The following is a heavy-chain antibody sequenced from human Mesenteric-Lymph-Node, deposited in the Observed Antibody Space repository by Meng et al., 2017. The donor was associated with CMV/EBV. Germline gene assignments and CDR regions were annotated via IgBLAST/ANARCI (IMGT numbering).Heavy chain of an antibody. CDR1: GGSFSAYY. D-gene: IGHD1-14*01. J-gene: IGHJ4*02. Sequence: QVKLQQWGAGLWKPSDTLSLTCAVYGGSFSAYYWSWIRQPPGKGLEWIGEINHSGSTNYNPSLKSRITISVDTSKNQFSLKLTSVTAADTAVYFCASLAPLNNTKDKIPSGYWGQGTLVTVSS. CDR2: INHSGST. CDR3: ASLAPLNNTKDKIPSGY. V-gene: IGHV4-34*01.